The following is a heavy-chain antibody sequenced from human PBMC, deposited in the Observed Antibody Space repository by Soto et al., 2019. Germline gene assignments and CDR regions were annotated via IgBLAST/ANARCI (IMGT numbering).Heavy chain of an antibody. V-gene: IGHV4-61*01. CDR3: AKGLGYFDS. CDR2: IYYSGSS. J-gene: IGHJ4*02. D-gene: IGHD1-26*01. Sequence: SETLSLTCTVSGGSISSGSYYWGWIRQPPGKGLEWIGYIYYSGSSNYNASLKSRLTMSVDTSKNQFSLKLSSVTAADTAVYYCAKGLGYFDSWGQGVLVTVSS. CDR1: GGSISSGSYY.